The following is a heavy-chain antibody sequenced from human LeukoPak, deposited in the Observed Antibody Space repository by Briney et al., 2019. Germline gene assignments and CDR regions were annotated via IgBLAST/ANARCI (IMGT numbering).Heavy chain of an antibody. J-gene: IGHJ4*02. CDR3: AKVNGYYFVGPNDY. V-gene: IGHV3-23*01. Sequence: LAGGSLRLSCAASGFTFSSYAMSWVRQAPGKGLEWVSAISGSGGSTYYADSVKGRFTISRDNSKNTLYLQMNSLRAEDTAVYYCAKVNGYYFVGPNDYWGQGTLVTVSS. D-gene: IGHD3-22*01. CDR2: ISGSGGST. CDR1: GFTFSSYA.